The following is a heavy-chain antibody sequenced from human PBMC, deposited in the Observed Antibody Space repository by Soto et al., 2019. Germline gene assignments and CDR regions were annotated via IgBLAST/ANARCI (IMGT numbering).Heavy chain of an antibody. CDR2: ITYDGSNK. J-gene: IGHJ4*02. D-gene: IGHD4-17*01. V-gene: IGHV3-30-3*01. CDR1: GFTFNTYA. CDR3: ARERYCDYGVVDY. Sequence: QVQLVESGGGVVQPGRSLRLSCAASGFTFNTYALHWVRQSPGKGLEWLAIITYDGSNKYYADSVKGRFTISRDNSKNMVYLQMNSQRAEDTAVYYCARERYCDYGVVDYWGQGTLVPVSS.